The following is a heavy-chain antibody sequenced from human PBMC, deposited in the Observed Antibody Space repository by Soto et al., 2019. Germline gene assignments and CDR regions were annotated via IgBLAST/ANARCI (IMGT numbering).Heavy chain of an antibody. V-gene: IGHV3-33*01. D-gene: IGHD3-9*01. CDR2: IWYDGSDK. J-gene: IGHJ6*02. CDR3: AREREDSYDIMTGTAYYDYAMDV. Sequence: QVQLVESGGGVVQPGRSLRLSCAASGFIFNNYGMHWVRQAPGKGLEWVAVIWYDGSDKYYANSVKGRFTISRDNSNNTLYLQMNSLRAEDTAVYYCAREREDSYDIMTGTAYYDYAMDVGGQGTTVTVTS. CDR1: GFIFNNYG.